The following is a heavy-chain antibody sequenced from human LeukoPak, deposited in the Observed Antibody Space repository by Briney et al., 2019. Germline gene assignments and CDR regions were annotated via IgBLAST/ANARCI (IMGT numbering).Heavy chain of an antibody. J-gene: IGHJ4*02. D-gene: IGHD1-14*01. CDR3: ARYKNTEQSEEGFFDY. V-gene: IGHV4-30-4*01. CDR1: GGSISSGDYY. CDR2: IYYSGST. Sequence: SETLSLTCTVSGGSISSGDYYWSWIRQPPGKGLEWIGYIYYSGSTYYNPSLKSRVTISVDTSKNQFSLKLSSVTAADTAVYYCARYKNTEQSEEGFFDYWGQGTLVTVSS.